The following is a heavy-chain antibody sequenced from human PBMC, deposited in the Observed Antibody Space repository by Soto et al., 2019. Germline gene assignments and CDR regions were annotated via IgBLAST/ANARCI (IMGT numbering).Heavy chain of an antibody. CDR1: GFTFSSYA. CDR2: ISYDGSNK. D-gene: IGHD6-13*01. J-gene: IGHJ6*02. V-gene: IGHV3-30-3*01. Sequence: GGSLRLSCAASGFTFSSYAMHWVRQAPDKGLEWVAVISYDGSNKYYADSVKGRFTISRDNSKNTLYLQMNSLRAEDTAVYYCARDQWSSSWYEVYYYYGMEAWGQGTTVTVTS. CDR3: ARDQWSSSWYEVYYYYGMEA.